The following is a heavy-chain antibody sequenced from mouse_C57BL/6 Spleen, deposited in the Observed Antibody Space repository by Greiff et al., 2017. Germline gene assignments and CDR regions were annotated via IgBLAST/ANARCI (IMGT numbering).Heavy chain of an antibody. D-gene: IGHD2-1*01. Sequence: QVQLQQPGAELVRPGSSVKLSCKASGYTFTSYWMHWVKQRPIQGLEWIGNIDPSDSETHYNQKFKDKATLTVDKSSSTAYMQLSSLTSEDSAVYYCAREVIYYGLDYWGQGTTLTVSS. CDR1: GYTFTSYW. V-gene: IGHV1-52*01. CDR2: IDPSDSET. CDR3: AREVIYYGLDY. J-gene: IGHJ2*01.